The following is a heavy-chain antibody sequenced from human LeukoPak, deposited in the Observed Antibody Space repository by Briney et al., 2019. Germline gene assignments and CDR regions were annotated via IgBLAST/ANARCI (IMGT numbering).Heavy chain of an antibody. CDR3: AREEAYYGGDCYSNFDY. V-gene: IGHV3-48*01. J-gene: IGHJ4*02. D-gene: IGHD2-21*02. CDR1: GFTFSSYS. Sequence: GGSLRLSCAASGFTFSSYSMNWVRQAPGKGLEWVSYISSSSSTIYYADSVKGRFTISRDNAKNSPYLQMNSLRAEDTAVYYCAREEAYYGGDCYSNFDYWGQGTLVTVSS. CDR2: ISSSSSTI.